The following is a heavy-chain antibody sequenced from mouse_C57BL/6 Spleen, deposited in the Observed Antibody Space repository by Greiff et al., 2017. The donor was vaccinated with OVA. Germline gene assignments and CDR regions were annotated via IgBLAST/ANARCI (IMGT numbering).Heavy chain of an antibody. CDR3: ARSPYSNYVNYAMDY. J-gene: IGHJ4*01. CDR2: IWRDGST. D-gene: IGHD2-5*01. CDR1: VFSLTSYG. Sequence: QVQLKESGPGLVAPSQSLFLPFTLSVFSLTSYGVHWVRQPPGKGLEWLVVIWRDGSTTYNSALKSRLSISKDNSKSQVFLKMNSLQTDDTAMYYCARSPYSNYVNYAMDYWGQGTSVTVSS. V-gene: IGHV2-6*03.